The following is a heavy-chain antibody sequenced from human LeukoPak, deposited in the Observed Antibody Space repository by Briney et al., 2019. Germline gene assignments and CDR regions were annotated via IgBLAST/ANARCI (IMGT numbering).Heavy chain of an antibody. J-gene: IGHJ6*02. D-gene: IGHD5-18*01. Sequence: SVKVSCTASGGTFSSYAISWVRQAPGQGLEWMGGIIPIFGTANYAQKFQGRVTITADESTSTAYMELSSLRSEDTAVYYCARPIGYSYGTDYYYGMDVWGQGTTVTVSS. CDR3: ARPIGYSYGTDYYYGMDV. CDR2: IIPIFGTA. V-gene: IGHV1-69*13. CDR1: GGTFSSYA.